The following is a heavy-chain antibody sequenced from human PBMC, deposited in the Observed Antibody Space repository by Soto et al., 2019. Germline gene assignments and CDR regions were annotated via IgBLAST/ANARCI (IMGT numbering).Heavy chain of an antibody. CDR2: VYYSGSA. CDR3: ASGSQLYPSLFDP. CDR1: GGSISSFY. D-gene: IGHD1-26*01. Sequence: QMQLQESGPGLVEPSETLPLTCTVSGGSISSFYWSWIRQPPGKGLEWIGYVYYSGSANYNPSLMSRVSISLDPSKKQFSLQLTSVTAADTAVYYCASGSQLYPSLFDPWGQGTLVTVSS. J-gene: IGHJ5*02. V-gene: IGHV4-59*01.